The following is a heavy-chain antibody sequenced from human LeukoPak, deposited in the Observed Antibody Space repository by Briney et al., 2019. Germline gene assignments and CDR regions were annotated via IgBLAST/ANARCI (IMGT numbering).Heavy chain of an antibody. Sequence: PGGSLRLSCEASGFSFSSHWMHWVRQAPGKGLVWVSRINTGSSTSYADSVKGRFTMSRDNAKNSLYLQMNSLRAEDTAVYYCARDRGWFDPWGQGTLVIVSS. CDR1: GFSFSSHW. CDR2: INTGSST. D-gene: IGHD3-10*01. J-gene: IGHJ5*02. V-gene: IGHV3-74*01. CDR3: ARDRGWFDP.